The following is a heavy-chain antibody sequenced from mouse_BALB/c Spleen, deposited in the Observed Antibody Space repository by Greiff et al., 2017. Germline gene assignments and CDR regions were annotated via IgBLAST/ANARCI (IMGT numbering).Heavy chain of an antibody. D-gene: IGHD1-1*01. CDR3: VYGSSYGNYFDY. Sequence: DVKLVESGGGLVQPGGSRKLSCAASGFTFSSFGMHWVRQAPEKGLEWVAYISSGSSTIYYADTVKGRFTISRDNPKNTLFLQMTSLRSEDTAMYYCVYGSSYGNYFDYWGQGTTLTVSS. CDR2: ISSGSSTI. CDR1: GFTFSSFG. V-gene: IGHV5-17*02. J-gene: IGHJ2*01.